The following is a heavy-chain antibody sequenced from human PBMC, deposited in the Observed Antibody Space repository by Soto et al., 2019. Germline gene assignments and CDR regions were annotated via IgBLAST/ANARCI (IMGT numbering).Heavy chain of an antibody. CDR1: GFTFTGYS. J-gene: IGHJ4*02. Sequence: PGGSLRLSCAASGFTFTGYSMNWVRQAPGKGLEWVSSISSTANYIYYGDSMKGRFTISRDNAKNSLYLEMNSLRAEDTAVYYCVRESEDLTSNFDYWGQGTLVTVSS. V-gene: IGHV3-21*06. CDR3: VRESEDLTSNFDY. CDR2: ISSTANYI.